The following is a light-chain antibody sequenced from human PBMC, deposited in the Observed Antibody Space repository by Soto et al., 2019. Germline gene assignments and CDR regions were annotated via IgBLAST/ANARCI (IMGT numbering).Light chain of an antibody. V-gene: IGKV3-15*01. CDR1: QSVSSN. Sequence: DIVLTQSPGTLSLSPGERATLSCRASQSVSSNHLAWYQQKPGQAPSLLIYGAFTRATGIPTRFSGTGSGTEFTLTISSLQSEDFALYYCQQYNDWPLTFGQGTKVDNK. CDR3: QQYNDWPLT. CDR2: GAF. J-gene: IGKJ1*01.